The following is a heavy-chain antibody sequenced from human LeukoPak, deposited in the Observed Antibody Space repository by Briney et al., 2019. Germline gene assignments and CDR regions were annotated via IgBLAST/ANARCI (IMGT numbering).Heavy chain of an antibody. CDR2: ISYDGSNK. D-gene: IGHD5-18*01. J-gene: IGHJ4*02. Sequence: GGSLRLSCAASGFTFSSYAMHWVRQAPGKGLEWVAVISYDGSNKYYADSVKGRFTISRDNSKNTLYLQMNSLRAEDTAVYYCAKDLTYSYGEGFDYWGQGTLVTVSS. V-gene: IGHV3-30*04. CDR1: GFTFSSYA. CDR3: AKDLTYSYGEGFDY.